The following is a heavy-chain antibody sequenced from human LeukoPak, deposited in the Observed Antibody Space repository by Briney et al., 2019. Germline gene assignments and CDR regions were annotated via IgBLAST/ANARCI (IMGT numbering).Heavy chain of an antibody. V-gene: IGHV1-18*01. J-gene: IGHJ6*03. CDR1: GYTFTSYG. D-gene: IGHD2-2*01. CDR2: ISAYNGNT. CDR3: ARYCSSTSCYRAYYYYMDV. Sequence: GASVKVSCKASGYTFTSYGISWVRQAPGQGLEWMGWISAYNGNTNYAQKLQGRVTMTTDTSTSTAYMELRSLRSDDTAVYYCARYCSSTSCYRAYYYYMDVWGKGTTVTVSS.